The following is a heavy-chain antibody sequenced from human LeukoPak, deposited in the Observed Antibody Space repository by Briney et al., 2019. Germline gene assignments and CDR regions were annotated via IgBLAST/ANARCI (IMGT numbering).Heavy chain of an antibody. Sequence: PSDTLSLTCTVSGGSLSSYYWSWIRQPPGKGLEWIGYIYYSGNTNYNPSLKSRVTISVDTSKNQFSLKLSSVTAADTAVYYCAREGSGFDYWGQGTLVTVSS. CDR1: GGSLSSYY. J-gene: IGHJ4*02. V-gene: IGHV4-59*01. D-gene: IGHD3-10*01. CDR2: IYYSGNT. CDR3: AREGSGFDY.